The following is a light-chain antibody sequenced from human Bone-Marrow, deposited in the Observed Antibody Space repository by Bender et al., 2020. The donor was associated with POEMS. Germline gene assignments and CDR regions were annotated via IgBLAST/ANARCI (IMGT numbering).Light chain of an antibody. CDR1: SSNIGPNF. J-gene: IGLJ3*02. CDR3: ASWDDGLRGWL. CDR2: SSN. Sequence: QSVLTLPPSASGTPGQRVTISCSGSSSNIGPNFVCWYQQLPGTAPKLLIYSSNQRPSGVPDRFSGSKSGTSASLAISGLRSDDEADYYCASWDDGLRGWLFGGGTKLTVL. V-gene: IGLV1-47*02.